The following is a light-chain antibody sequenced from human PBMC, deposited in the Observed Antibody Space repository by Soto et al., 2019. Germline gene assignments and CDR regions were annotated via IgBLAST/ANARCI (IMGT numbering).Light chain of an antibody. CDR1: SSDIGNNY. V-gene: IGLV1-51*01. CDR3: GTWDPSLSAWV. J-gene: IGLJ3*02. CDR2: DNN. Sequence: QSVLTQPPSVSAAPRQKVTISCSGSSSDIGNNYVSWYQQLPGTAPKLLIYDNNKRPSGIPDRFSGSKSGTSATLGITGLQTGDEADYYCGTWDPSLSAWVFGGGTKLTVL.